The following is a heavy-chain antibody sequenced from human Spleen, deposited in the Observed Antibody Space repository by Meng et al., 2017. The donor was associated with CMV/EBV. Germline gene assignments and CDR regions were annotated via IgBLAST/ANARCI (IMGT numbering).Heavy chain of an antibody. CDR2: INPSGGNT. D-gene: IGHD3-3*01. V-gene: IGHV1-46*01. CDR3: ARDRSDFWSGYYTRGDVFDI. Sequence: ASVKVSCKASGYTFTSYYIHWVRQAPGQGLEWMGIINPSGGNTNYARKFQGRVTTTRDTSTSTVYMELSSLRSDDTAVYYCARDRSDFWSGYYTRGDVFDIWGQGTMVTVSS. CDR1: GYTFTSYY. J-gene: IGHJ3*02.